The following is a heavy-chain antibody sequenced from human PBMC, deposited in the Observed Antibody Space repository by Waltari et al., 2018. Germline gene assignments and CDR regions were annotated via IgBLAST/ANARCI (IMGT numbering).Heavy chain of an antibody. CDR1: GFIFGYYY. V-gene: IGHV3-11*04. J-gene: IGHJ4*02. Sequence: QVQLLESGGELVRLGGSLRLSCAASGFIFGYYYMNSIRQAQGKGLEWVSNIGSSGSTKHYADSVKGRWTISRDNSKNSMDLQMTSLRADDTAVYYCARGDIFTGFDSWGQGTLVIVSS. D-gene: IGHD3-9*01. CDR3: ARGDIFTGFDS. CDR2: IGSSGSTK.